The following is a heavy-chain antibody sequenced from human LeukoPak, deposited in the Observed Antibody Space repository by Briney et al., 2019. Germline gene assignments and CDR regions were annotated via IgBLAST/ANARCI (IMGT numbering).Heavy chain of an antibody. J-gene: IGHJ4*02. D-gene: IGHD6-19*01. CDR1: GGTFSSYA. CDR2: FDPEDGET. CDR3: ASLAGWYYFDY. V-gene: IGHV1-24*01. Sequence: GASVKVSCKASGGTFSSYAISWVRQAPGKGLEWMGGFDPEDGETIYAQKFQGRVTMTEDTSTDTAYMELSSLRSEDTAVYYCASLAGWYYFDYWGQGTLVTVSS.